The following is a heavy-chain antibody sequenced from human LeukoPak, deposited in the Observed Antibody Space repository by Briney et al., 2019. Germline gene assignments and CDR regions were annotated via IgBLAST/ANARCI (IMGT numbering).Heavy chain of an antibody. CDR3: AGGRPQRCSGGSCYYGRAFDI. V-gene: IGHV4-30-4*01. J-gene: IGHJ3*02. Sequence: SETLSLTCTVSGGSISSGDYYWSWIRQPPGKGLEWIGYIYYSGSTYYNPSLKSRVTISVDTSKNQFSLKLSSVTAADTAVYYCAGGRPQRCSGGSCYYGRAFDIWGQGTMVTVSS. CDR2: IYYSGST. D-gene: IGHD2-15*01. CDR1: GGSISSGDYY.